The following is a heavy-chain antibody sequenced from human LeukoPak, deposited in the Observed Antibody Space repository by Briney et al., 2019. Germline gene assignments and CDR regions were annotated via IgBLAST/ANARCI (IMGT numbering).Heavy chain of an antibody. CDR2: INPNSGGT. CDR3: ARADYYDSGDYSAPFDS. V-gene: IGHV1-2*02. Sequence: ASVKVSCKASGYSFTGYYIHWVRHAPGQGLEWMGWINPNSGGTKYAQKFQGRVTMTRDTSITTAYMELSRLRSDDSAVYYCARADYYDSGDYSAPFDSWGQGTLITVSS. D-gene: IGHD3-22*01. J-gene: IGHJ4*02. CDR1: GYSFTGYY.